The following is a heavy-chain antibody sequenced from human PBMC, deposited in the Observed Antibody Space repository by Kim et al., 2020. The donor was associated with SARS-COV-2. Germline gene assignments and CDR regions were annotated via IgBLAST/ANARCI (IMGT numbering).Heavy chain of an antibody. Sequence: SETLSLTCAVYGGSFSGYYWSWIRQPPGKGLEWIGEINHSGSTNYNPSLKSRVTISVDTSKNQFSLKLSSVTAADTAVYYCARGWGPKVSFDPWGQGTLV. CDR3: ARGWGPKVSFDP. CDR2: INHSGST. J-gene: IGHJ5*02. D-gene: IGHD7-27*01. CDR1: GGSFSGYY. V-gene: IGHV4-34*01.